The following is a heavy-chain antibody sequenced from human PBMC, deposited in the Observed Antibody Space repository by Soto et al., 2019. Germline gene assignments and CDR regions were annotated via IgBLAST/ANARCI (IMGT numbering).Heavy chain of an antibody. CDR1: GCSFRRYA. D-gene: IGHD3-10*01. Sequence: ALRVSCADSGCSFRRYAMHWVRQAPGNGLEWVAVISYDGSNKYYADSVKGRFTISRDNSKNTLYLQMNSLRAEDTAVYYCAREAIYGSGSYGYGMDVWGQGTTVTVSS. J-gene: IGHJ6*02. CDR3: AREAIYGSGSYGYGMDV. V-gene: IGHV3-30-3*01. CDR2: ISYDGSNK.